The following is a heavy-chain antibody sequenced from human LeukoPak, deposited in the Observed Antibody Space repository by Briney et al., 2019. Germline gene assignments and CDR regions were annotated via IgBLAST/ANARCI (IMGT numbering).Heavy chain of an antibody. V-gene: IGHV3-7*01. CDR1: EFTFTNYW. CDR3: ARYGGSYYDY. CDR2: IEQDGSEK. Sequence: PGGSLRLSCAASEFTFTNYWMSWVRQAPGKGLEWVANIEQDGSEKYYVDSVKGRFTISRDNAKNSLYLQMNSLRAEDTAVYYCARYGGSYYDYWGQGTVVTVSS. J-gene: IGHJ4*02. D-gene: IGHD4-23*01.